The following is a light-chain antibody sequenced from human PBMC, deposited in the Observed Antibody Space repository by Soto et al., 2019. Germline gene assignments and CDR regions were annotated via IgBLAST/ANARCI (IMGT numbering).Light chain of an antibody. J-gene: IGKJ1*01. CDR1: QSVRSN. CDR3: QYYGISPGT. Sequence: EIVMTQSPVTLSVSPGERATLSCRASQSVRSNLAWYQQKPGQAPRLLMYATSSRATGIPDSFSGSGSGTDFTLTISRLEPEDFAVYYCQYYGISPGTFGQGTKVDIK. CDR2: ATS. V-gene: IGKV3-20*01.